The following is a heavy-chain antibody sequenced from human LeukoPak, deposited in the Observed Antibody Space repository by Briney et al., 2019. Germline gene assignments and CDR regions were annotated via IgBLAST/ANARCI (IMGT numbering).Heavy chain of an antibody. V-gene: IGHV1-2*06. CDR2: INPNSGGT. J-gene: IGHJ5*02. CDR3: ARARMVVTRGLDP. D-gene: IGHD4-23*01. Sequence: ASVKVSCKASGYTFTGYYMHWVRQAPGQGLEWMGRINPNSGGTNYAQKFQGRVTMTRDTSISTGYMELSRLRSDDTAVYYCARARMVVTRGLDPWGQGTLVTVSS. CDR1: GYTFTGYY.